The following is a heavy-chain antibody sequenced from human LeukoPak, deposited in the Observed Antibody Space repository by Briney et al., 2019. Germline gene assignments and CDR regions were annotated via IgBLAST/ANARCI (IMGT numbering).Heavy chain of an antibody. D-gene: IGHD3-10*01. CDR2: INAGNGNT. V-gene: IGHV1-3*01. J-gene: IGHJ4*02. CDR1: GYMFTNYA. CDR3: ARGLLWFGELSPPGY. Sequence: GESLKISCKASGYMFTNYAMHWVRQAPGQRLEWMGWINAGNGNTKYSQKFQGRVTITRDTSATTAYMELSSLRSEDTAVYYCARGLLWFGELSPPGYWGQGTLVTVSS.